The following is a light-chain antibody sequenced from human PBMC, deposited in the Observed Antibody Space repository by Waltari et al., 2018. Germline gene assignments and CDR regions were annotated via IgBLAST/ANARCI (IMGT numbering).Light chain of an antibody. V-gene: IGLV1-44*01. J-gene: IGLJ3*02. Sequence: QSVLTQPPSASGTPGQRVTISRSGCLSNSPRNNVTWYRQLPGTAPKLLRYGDTQRPSGVPDRFYGSKSGTSASLAISGLQSADEADYYCAGWDDSLNGPVFGGGTKLTVL. CDR1: LSNSPRNN. CDR3: AGWDDSLNGPV. CDR2: GDT.